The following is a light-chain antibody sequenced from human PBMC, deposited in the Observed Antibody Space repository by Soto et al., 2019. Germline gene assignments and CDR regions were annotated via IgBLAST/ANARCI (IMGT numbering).Light chain of an antibody. CDR2: NGD. CDR3: AAWNDSLHGPV. Sequence: QSVLTQPPSASGTPGQWVTISCSGSSSDIGSNTVHWYQHLPGTAPKLLIYNGDQRPSGVPDRFSGSKSGTSASLAISGLQSEDVADYYCAAWNDSLHGPVFGGGTKLTVL. V-gene: IGLV1-44*01. J-gene: IGLJ2*01. CDR1: SSDIGSNT.